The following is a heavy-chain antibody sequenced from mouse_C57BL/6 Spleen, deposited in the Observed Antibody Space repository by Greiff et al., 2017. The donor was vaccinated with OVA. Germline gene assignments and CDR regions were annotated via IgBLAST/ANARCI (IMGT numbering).Heavy chain of an antibody. CDR3: AYYYGSTSYAMDY. CDR2: IDPANGNT. CDR1: GFNIKNTY. Sequence: EVQLQQSVAELVRPGASVKLSCTASGFNIKNTYMHWVKQRPEQGLEWIGRIDPANGNTKYDPKLQGKATITADTSSNTAYLQLSSLTSEDTAIYYCAYYYGSTSYAMDYWGQGTSVTVSS. J-gene: IGHJ4*01. D-gene: IGHD1-1*01. V-gene: IGHV14-3*01.